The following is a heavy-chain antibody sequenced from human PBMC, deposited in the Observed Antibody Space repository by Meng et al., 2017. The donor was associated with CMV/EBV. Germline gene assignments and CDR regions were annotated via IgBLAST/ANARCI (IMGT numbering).Heavy chain of an antibody. V-gene: IGHV4-38-2*02. CDR3: ASLSCSSTSCYFRGRSKYYGMDV. D-gene: IGHD2-2*01. Sequence: SETLSLTCTVSGYSISSGYYWGWIRQPPGKGLEWIGGIYHSGSTYYNPSLKSRVTISVDTSKNQFSLKLSSVTAADTAVYYCASLSCSSTSCYFRGRSKYYGMDVWGQGTTVTVSS. J-gene: IGHJ6*02. CDR2: IYHSGST. CDR1: GYSISSGYY.